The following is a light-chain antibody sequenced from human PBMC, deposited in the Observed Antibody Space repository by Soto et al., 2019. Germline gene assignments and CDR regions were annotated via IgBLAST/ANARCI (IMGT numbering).Light chain of an antibody. Sequence: QPVLTQSSSASASLGSSVKLTCTLNSGHSGYIIAWHQQQPGKAPRYLMKVEGSGSYNKGSGVPDRFSGSSSGADRYLTISNLQSEDEADYYCETWDSNTRVFGGGTKLTVL. CDR1: SGHSGYI. CDR3: ETWDSNTRV. V-gene: IGLV4-60*03. CDR2: VEGSGSY. J-gene: IGLJ3*02.